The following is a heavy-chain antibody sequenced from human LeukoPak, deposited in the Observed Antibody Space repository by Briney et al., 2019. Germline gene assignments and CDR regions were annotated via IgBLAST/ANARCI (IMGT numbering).Heavy chain of an antibody. Sequence: GGSLRLSCAASGFTLSSYGMHWVRQAPGKGLEWVAVISYDGSNKYYADSVKGRFTISRDNSKNTLYLQMNSLRAEDTAVYYCAPTPHDYGDYGWGQGTLVTVSS. J-gene: IGHJ4*02. D-gene: IGHD4-17*01. CDR1: GFTLSSYG. V-gene: IGHV3-30*03. CDR3: APTPHDYGDYG. CDR2: ISYDGSNK.